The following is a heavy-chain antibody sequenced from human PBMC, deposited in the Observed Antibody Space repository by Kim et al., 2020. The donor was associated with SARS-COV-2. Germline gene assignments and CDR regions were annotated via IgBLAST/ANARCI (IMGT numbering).Heavy chain of an antibody. V-gene: IGHV5-51*01. Sequence: GESLKISCQTFGHTFTNYWIGWVRQMPGKGLERMGIIYPGDSDTRYSPSFQGHVTISVDTSITTAYLQWASLKASDSAMYYCVTTNWNDVDYWGQGTQVTVSS. CDR1: GHTFTNYW. CDR2: IYPGDSDT. J-gene: IGHJ4*02. CDR3: VTTNWNDVDY. D-gene: IGHD1-20*01.